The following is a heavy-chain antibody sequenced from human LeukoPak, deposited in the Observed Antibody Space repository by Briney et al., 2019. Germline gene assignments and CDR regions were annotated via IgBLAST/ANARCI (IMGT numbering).Heavy chain of an antibody. D-gene: IGHD2-2*01. V-gene: IGHV4-39*07. Sequence: SETLSLTCTVSGGSISSSSYYWGWIRQPPGKGLEWIGSIYYSGSTYYNPSLKSRVTISVDTSKNQFSLKLSSVTAADTAVYYCAGYCSSTSCRKTVHDAFDIWGQGTMVTVSS. CDR2: IYYSGST. J-gene: IGHJ3*02. CDR3: AGYCSSTSCRKTVHDAFDI. CDR1: GGSISSSSYY.